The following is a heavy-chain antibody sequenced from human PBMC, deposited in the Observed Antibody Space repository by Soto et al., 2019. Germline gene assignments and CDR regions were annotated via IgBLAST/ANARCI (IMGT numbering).Heavy chain of an antibody. D-gene: IGHD6-6*01. V-gene: IGHV4-59*01. J-gene: IGHJ4*01. CDR2: IYYSGST. Sequence: RKGLEWIGDIYYSGSTNYHPSLKSRVTISVYTSNNQFSLKLSSVTAADTAVYYFSSKEEYDIGCSPQSLDYWCNG. CDR3: SSKEEYDIGCSPQSLDY.